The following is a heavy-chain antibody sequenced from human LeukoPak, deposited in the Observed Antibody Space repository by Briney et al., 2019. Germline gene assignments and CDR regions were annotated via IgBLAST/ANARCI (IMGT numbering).Heavy chain of an antibody. Sequence: SETLSLTCTVSGGAISNTSYYWGWIRQPPGNGLEWIGSASYSGSTHYNPSLKSRVTISVDTSKNQFSLKLSSVTAADTAVYYCASSDYYDSSGYYFSWGQGTLVTVSS. J-gene: IGHJ4*02. D-gene: IGHD3-22*01. CDR2: ASYSGST. CDR1: GGAISNTSYY. V-gene: IGHV4-39*01. CDR3: ASSDYYDSSGYYFS.